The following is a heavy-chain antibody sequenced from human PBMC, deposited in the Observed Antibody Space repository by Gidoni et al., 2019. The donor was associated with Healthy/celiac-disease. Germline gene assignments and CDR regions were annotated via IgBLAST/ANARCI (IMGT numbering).Heavy chain of an antibody. CDR2: INPSGGTT. J-gene: IGHJ4*02. V-gene: IGHV1-46*01. CDR3: AKVPPSNYGGNGDSPGTFDY. Sequence: QVQLVQSGAEVTKPGASVKVSCKASGYTFTSYYMHWVRKAPGHGLAWMGIINPSGGTTSYAKKFQGRVTMTRDTSTSTVYMELSSLRSEDTAVYYCAKVPPSNYGGNGDSPGTFDYWGQGTLVTVSS. D-gene: IGHD4-17*01. CDR1: GYTFTSYY.